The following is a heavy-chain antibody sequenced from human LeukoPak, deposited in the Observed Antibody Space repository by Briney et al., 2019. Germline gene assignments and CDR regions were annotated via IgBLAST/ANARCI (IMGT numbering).Heavy chain of an antibody. D-gene: IGHD3-10*01. J-gene: IGHJ4*02. CDR1: GGSFSGYY. CDR2: INHSGST. Sequence: SETLSLTCAVYGGSFSGYYWSWIRQPPGKGLEWIGEINHSGSTNYNPSLKSRVTISVDTSKNQFSLKLSSVTAADTAVYYCARDLYYGSGTPPYSFDYWGQGTLVTVSS. CDR3: ARDLYYGSGTPPYSFDY. V-gene: IGHV4-34*01.